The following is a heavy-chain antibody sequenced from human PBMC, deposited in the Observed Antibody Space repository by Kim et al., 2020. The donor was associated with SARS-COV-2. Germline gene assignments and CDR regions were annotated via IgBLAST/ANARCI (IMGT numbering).Heavy chain of an antibody. D-gene: IGHD3-10*01. Sequence: GGSLRLSRAASGFTFSSYDMHWVRQATGKGLEWVSAIGTAGNTYYPGSVKGRFTISRKNTKNTLYLQMNSMRAADTAVDYCARGVDNFGESIGDIYYDM. J-gene: IGHJ6*01. V-gene: IGHV3-13*04. CDR2: IGTAGNT. CDR3: ARGVDNFGESIGDIYYDM. CDR1: GFTFSSYD.